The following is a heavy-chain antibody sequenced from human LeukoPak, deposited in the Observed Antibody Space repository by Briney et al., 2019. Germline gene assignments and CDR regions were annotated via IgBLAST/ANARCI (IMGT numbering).Heavy chain of an antibody. CDR1: GYTFTSYY. J-gene: IGHJ4*02. CDR3: ARDLSQYYYDSSLPTDY. CDR2: INPNGGST. D-gene: IGHD3-22*01. Sequence: ASVKVSCAASGYTFTSYYMHWVRQAPGQGLEWMGIINPNGGSTSYAQKFQGRVTMTRDTSTSTVYMELSSLRSEDTAVYYCARDLSQYYYDSSLPTDYWGQGTLVTVSS. V-gene: IGHV1-46*01.